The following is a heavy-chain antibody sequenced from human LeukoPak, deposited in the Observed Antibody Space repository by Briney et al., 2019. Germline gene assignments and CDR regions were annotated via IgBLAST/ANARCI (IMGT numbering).Heavy chain of an antibody. Sequence: GGSLRLSCAASGFTFSSYGMHWVRQAPGKGLEWVAVISYDGSNKYYADSVKGRFTISRDNSKNTLYLQMNSLRAEDTAVYYCAKDQHHYDFWSGFDYWGQGTLVTVSS. D-gene: IGHD3-3*01. J-gene: IGHJ4*02. CDR3: AKDQHHYDFWSGFDY. CDR2: ISYDGSNK. CDR1: GFTFSSYG. V-gene: IGHV3-30*18.